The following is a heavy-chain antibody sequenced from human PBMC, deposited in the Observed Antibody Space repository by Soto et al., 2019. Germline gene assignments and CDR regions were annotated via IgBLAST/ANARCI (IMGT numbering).Heavy chain of an antibody. Sequence: ASVKVSCKASGYTFTGYYMHWVRQAPGQGLEWMGWINPNSGGTNYAQKFQGWVTMTRDTSISTAYMELSRLRSDDTAVYYCARAPVGPGTTISYYYTDVWGKGTTVTASS. CDR3: ARAPVGPGTTISYYYTDV. CDR1: GYTFTGYY. CDR2: INPNSGGT. J-gene: IGHJ6*03. D-gene: IGHD1-1*01. V-gene: IGHV1-2*04.